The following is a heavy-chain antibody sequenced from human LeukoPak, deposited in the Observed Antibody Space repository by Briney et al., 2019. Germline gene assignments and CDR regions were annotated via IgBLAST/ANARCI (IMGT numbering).Heavy chain of an antibody. D-gene: IGHD6-13*01. V-gene: IGHV3-30-3*01. CDR1: GFTFSSYA. J-gene: IGHJ4*02. Sequence: PGRSLRLSCAASGFTFSSYAMHWVRQAPGKGLEGVAVISYDGSNKYYADSVKGRFTISRDNSKNTLYLQMNSLRAEDTAVYYCARTPSLIAAAGTGFDYWGQGTLVTVSS. CDR3: ARTPSLIAAAGTGFDY. CDR2: ISYDGSNK.